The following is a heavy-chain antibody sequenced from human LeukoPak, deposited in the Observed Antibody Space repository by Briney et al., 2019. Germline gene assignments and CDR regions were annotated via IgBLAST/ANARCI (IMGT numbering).Heavy chain of an antibody. J-gene: IGHJ3*02. Sequence: GSLRLSCTASGFTFSSYNMNWVRQAPGKGLEWIGEINHSGGTKYNPSLKSRVTISVDTSKNQFSLKLSSVTAADTAVYYCARLKLRYFNDAFDIWGQGTMVTVSS. CDR2: INHSGGT. V-gene: IGHV4-34*01. D-gene: IGHD2/OR15-2a*01. CDR1: GFTFSSYN. CDR3: ARLKLRYFNDAFDI.